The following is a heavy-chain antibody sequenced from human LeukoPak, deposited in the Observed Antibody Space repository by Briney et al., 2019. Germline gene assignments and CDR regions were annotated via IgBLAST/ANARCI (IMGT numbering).Heavy chain of an antibody. CDR1: GFTFSSYG. Sequence: GGSLRLSCAASGFTFSSYGIHWVRQAPGKGLEWVAVISYDGSNKYYADSVKGRFTISRDNSKNTLYLQMNGLRAEDTAVYYCAKAPKYYSGYDSVDYWGQGTLVTVSS. CDR3: AKAPKYYSGYDSVDY. D-gene: IGHD5-12*01. V-gene: IGHV3-30*18. CDR2: ISYDGSNK. J-gene: IGHJ4*02.